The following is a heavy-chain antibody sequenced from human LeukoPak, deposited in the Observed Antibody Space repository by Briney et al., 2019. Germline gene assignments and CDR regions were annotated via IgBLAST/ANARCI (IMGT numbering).Heavy chain of an antibody. CDR2: IYPGDSDT. J-gene: IGHJ6*02. D-gene: IGHD4-4*01. CDR1: GYSFTSYW. Sequence: GESLKISFKGSGYSFTSYWIGWVRQMPGKGLEWMGIIYPGDSDTRYSPSFQGQVTISADKSISTAYLQWSSLKASDTAMYYCARPLWATVTTSDGMDVWGQGTTVTVSS. CDR3: ARPLWATVTTSDGMDV. V-gene: IGHV5-51*01.